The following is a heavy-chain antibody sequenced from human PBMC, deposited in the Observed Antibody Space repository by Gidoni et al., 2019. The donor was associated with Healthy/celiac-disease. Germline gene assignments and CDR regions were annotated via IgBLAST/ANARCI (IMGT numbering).Heavy chain of an antibody. CDR3: AKDYRYCSSTSCYGGAFDI. Sequence: EVQLLESGGGFVQPGGSLRLSCAASGFTFSRHAIRWVRPAPGKGLEWVAAIGGGGGSKYYADSVKGRFTIARDNSKNTLYLQMNSLRAEDTAVYYCAKDYRYCSSTSCYGGAFDIWGQGTMVTVSS. CDR2: IGGGGGSK. CDR1: GFTFSRHA. D-gene: IGHD2-2*01. V-gene: IGHV3-23*01. J-gene: IGHJ3*02.